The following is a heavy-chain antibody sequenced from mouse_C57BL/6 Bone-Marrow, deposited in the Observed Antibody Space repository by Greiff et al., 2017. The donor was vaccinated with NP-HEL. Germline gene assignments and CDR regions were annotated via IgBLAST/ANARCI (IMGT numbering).Heavy chain of an antibody. V-gene: IGHV1-85*01. CDR3: AILGPAWFAY. Sequence: QVQLQQSGPELVKPGASVKLSCKASGYTFTSYDINWVKQRPGQGLEWIGWFYPRDGSTKYNEKFKGKATLTVDTSSSTAYMELHSLTSEDSAVYCCAILGPAWFAYWGQGTLVTVSA. CDR2: FYPRDGST. D-gene: IGHD4-1*01. J-gene: IGHJ3*01. CDR1: GYTFTSYD.